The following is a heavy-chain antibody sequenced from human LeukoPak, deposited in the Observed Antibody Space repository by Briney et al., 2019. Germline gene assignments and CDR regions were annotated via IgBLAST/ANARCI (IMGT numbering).Heavy chain of an antibody. Sequence: PGGSLRLSCAASGFTFSSYYIHWVRQAPGKGLVWVSGIKSDERSTSYADSVKGRFTIPRDNAKNTLYLQMNSLRAEDTAVYYCARGNYYGMDVWGQGTTVTVSS. CDR1: GFTFSSYY. V-gene: IGHV3-74*01. CDR2: IKSDERST. J-gene: IGHJ6*02. CDR3: ARGNYYGMDV.